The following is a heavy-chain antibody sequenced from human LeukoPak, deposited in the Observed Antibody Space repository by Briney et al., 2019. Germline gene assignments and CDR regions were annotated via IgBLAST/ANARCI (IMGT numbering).Heavy chain of an antibody. D-gene: IGHD3-9*01. J-gene: IGHJ5*02. V-gene: IGHV1-8*01. Sequence: GASVKVSCKASGYTFTSYDINWIRQATGQGLEWMGWMNPYSGNKDYAQKFQGRITMTRDTSMTTAYMELSRLTSEDTAVYYCVRRLDMIEFDPWGQGTLVIVSS. CDR2: MNPYSGNK. CDR3: VRRLDMIEFDP. CDR1: GYTFTSYD.